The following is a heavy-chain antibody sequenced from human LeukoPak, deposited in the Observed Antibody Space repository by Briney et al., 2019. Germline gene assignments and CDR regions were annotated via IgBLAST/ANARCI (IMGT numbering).Heavy chain of an antibody. CDR1: GFNFSSYG. Sequence: GGSLRLSCAASGFNFSSYGMHWVRQAPGKGLEWVAVIWYDGSNKYYADSVKGRFTISRDNSKNTLYLQMNSLRAEDTAVYYCAKGQDGTGSLGAFDIWGQGTMVTVSS. J-gene: IGHJ3*02. V-gene: IGHV3-33*06. D-gene: IGHD3-10*01. CDR3: AKGQDGTGSLGAFDI. CDR2: IWYDGSNK.